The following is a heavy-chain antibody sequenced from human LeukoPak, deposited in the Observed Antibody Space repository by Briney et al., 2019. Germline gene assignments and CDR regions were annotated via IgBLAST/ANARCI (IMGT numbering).Heavy chain of an antibody. CDR2: IFYSGST. CDR1: SGSISTSNYY. V-gene: IGHV4-39*07. J-gene: IGHJ4*02. CDR3: ASYLTTIDY. Sequence: SETLSLTCTVSSGSISTSNYYWGWVRQPPGKALEWIGNIFYSGSTYYSPSLKSRVTISLDTSRNQFSLKLSSVTAADTAVYYCASYLTTIDYWGQGTLVTVSS. D-gene: IGHD3-22*01.